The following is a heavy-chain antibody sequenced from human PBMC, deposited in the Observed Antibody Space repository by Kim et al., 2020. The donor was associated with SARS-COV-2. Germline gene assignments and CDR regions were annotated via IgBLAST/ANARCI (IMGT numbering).Heavy chain of an antibody. CDR2: ISYDGSNK. CDR1: GLTFSSYG. V-gene: IGHV3-33*05. CDR3: ATNEGVEMATILYYGMDV. Sequence: GGSLRLSCAASGLTFSSYGMHWVRQAPGKGLEWVAVISYDGSNKYYADSVKVRFTISRDNSKNTLYLQMNSLRAEDTAVYYCATNEGVEMATILYYGMDVWGQGTTVTVSS. J-gene: IGHJ6*02. D-gene: IGHD5-12*01.